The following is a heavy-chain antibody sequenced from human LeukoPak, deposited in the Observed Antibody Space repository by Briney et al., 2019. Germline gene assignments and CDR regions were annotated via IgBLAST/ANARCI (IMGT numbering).Heavy chain of an antibody. CDR2: IYYSGST. D-gene: IGHD3-9*01. CDR1: GGSISSSSYY. J-gene: IGHJ4*02. V-gene: IGHV4-39*07. Sequence: SETLSLTCTVSGGSISSSSYYWGWIRQPPGKGLEWIGSIYYSGSTYYNPSLKSRVTISVDTSKNQFSLKLSSVTGADTAVYYCAGPRYFDFDYWGQGTLVTVSS. CDR3: AGPRYFDFDY.